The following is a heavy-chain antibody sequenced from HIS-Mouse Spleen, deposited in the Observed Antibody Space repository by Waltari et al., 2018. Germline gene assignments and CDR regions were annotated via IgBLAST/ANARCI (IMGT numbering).Heavy chain of an antibody. Sequence: QVQLQESGPGLVKPSETLSLTCTVSGYSISSGYYWGWIRQPPGKGLEWIGSIYHSGRTYHHPSLKSRGTISVDTSKNQFSLKLSSVTAADTAVYYCARVKTWGQGTLVTVSS. CDR3: ARVKT. CDR1: GYSISSGYY. J-gene: IGHJ5*02. CDR2: IYHSGRT. V-gene: IGHV4-38-2*02.